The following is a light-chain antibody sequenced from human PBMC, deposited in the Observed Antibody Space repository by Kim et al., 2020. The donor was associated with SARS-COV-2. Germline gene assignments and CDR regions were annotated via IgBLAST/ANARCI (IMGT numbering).Light chain of an antibody. Sequence: SYELTQPPSVSVSPGQTARITCSGDALPKQYAYWYQQKAGQAPVLVIYKDIKRPSEIPERFSGSNSGTTVTLTISGVQAEDEADYYCQSADNSDTWVFGG. V-gene: IGLV3-25*03. CDR3: QSADNSDTWV. J-gene: IGLJ3*02. CDR2: KDI. CDR1: ALPKQY.